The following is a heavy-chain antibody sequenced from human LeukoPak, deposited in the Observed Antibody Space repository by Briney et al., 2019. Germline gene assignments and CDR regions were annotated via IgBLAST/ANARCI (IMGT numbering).Heavy chain of an antibody. D-gene: IGHD2-2*01. CDR3: ARGRLIVVVPAANNWFDP. J-gene: IGHJ5*02. V-gene: IGHV4-34*01. CDR1: GGSFSGYY. CDR2: INHSGST. Sequence: SETLSLTCAVYGGSFSGYYWSWIRQPPGKGMEWIGEINHSGSTNYNPSLKSRVTISVDTSKNQFSLKLSSVTAADTAVYYCARGRLIVVVPAANNWFDPWGQGTLVTVSS.